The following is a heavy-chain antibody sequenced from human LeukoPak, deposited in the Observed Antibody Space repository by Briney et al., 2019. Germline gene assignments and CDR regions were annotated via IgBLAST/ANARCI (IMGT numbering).Heavy chain of an antibody. J-gene: IGHJ4*02. CDR1: GFTFDDYA. CDR2: ISWNRGSI. D-gene: IGHD6-13*01. V-gene: IGHV3-9*01. CDR3: TKGGYSSSWYAGVFDY. Sequence: GGSLRLSCPASGFTFDDYAMHWVRQAPGRGLEWVSGISWNRGSIGYADSVKGRFTISRDNAKNSLYLQMNSLRAGDTALYYCTKGGYSSSWYAGVFDYWGQGTLVTVSS.